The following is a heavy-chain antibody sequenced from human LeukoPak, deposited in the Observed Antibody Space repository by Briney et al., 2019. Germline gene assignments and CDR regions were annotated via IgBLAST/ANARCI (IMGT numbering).Heavy chain of an antibody. CDR1: LFTFSHHG. Sequence: GGSLRLSCAASLFTFSHHGMHRVRQTPGAGLEWVAVIWSDGSDKYYAKSVKGRFTISRDNSKNSLFLQMNSLRAGDTAVYYCAKDAQRGFDYSNSLQNWGQGILVTVSS. D-gene: IGHD4-11*01. V-gene: IGHV3-33*06. J-gene: IGHJ1*01. CDR2: IWSDGSDK. CDR3: AKDAQRGFDYSNSLQN.